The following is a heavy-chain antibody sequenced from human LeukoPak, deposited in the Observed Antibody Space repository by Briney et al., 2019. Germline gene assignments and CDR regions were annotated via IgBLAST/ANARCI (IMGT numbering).Heavy chain of an antibody. Sequence: GGSLRLSCAASGFTFTNAWMSWVRQAPGKGLEWVGRIKSKTDGGTTDYAEPVKGRFTISRDDSKNMLYLQMNSLKTEDTAVYYCSTDPFWSGYHHYYHYYMDVWGKGTTVTVSS. J-gene: IGHJ6*03. CDR3: STDPFWSGYHHYYHYYMDV. CDR2: IKSKTDGGTT. V-gene: IGHV3-15*01. D-gene: IGHD3-3*01. CDR1: GFTFTNAW.